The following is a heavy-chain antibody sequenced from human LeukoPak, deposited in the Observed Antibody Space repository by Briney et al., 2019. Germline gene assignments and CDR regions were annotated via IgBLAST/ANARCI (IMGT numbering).Heavy chain of an antibody. D-gene: IGHD6-13*01. J-gene: IGHJ5*02. CDR3: AREIPAENWFDP. Sequence: SQTLSLTCAISGDSVSSNNAAWNWIRQSPSRGLEWLGRTYYRSKWYSDYAVSVKSRIAINPDTSKNQFSLRLNSVTPEDTAVYFCAREIPAENWFDPWGQGALVTVSS. CDR1: GDSVSSNNAA. CDR2: TYYRSKWYS. V-gene: IGHV6-1*01.